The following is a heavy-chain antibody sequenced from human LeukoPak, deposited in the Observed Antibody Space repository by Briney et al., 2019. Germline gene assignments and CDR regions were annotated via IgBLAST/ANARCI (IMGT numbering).Heavy chain of an antibody. D-gene: IGHD3-16*01. CDR2: INSGGITK. V-gene: IGHV3-48*03. Sequence: GGSLRLSCAASGFTFNTYEMNWVRQAPGKGLEWVLYINSGGITKYYADSMKGRFTISRDNAKNSLSLQMNSLRAEDTAVYYCARVRGYWFDSWGQGTLVTVSS. CDR3: ARVRGYWFDS. J-gene: IGHJ5*01. CDR1: GFTFNTYE.